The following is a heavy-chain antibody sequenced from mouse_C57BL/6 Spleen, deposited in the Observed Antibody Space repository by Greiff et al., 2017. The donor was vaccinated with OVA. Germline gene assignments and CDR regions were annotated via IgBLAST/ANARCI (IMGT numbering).Heavy chain of an antibody. CDR2: INPNNGGT. Sequence: VQLQQSGPELVKPGASVKISCKASGYTFTDYYMNWVKQSHGKSLEWIGDINPNNGGTSYNQKFKGKATLTVDKSSSTAYMELRSLTSEDSAVYYCAGGDLDYWGQGTTLTVSS. CDR3: AGGDLDY. V-gene: IGHV1-26*01. J-gene: IGHJ2*01. CDR1: GYTFTDYY.